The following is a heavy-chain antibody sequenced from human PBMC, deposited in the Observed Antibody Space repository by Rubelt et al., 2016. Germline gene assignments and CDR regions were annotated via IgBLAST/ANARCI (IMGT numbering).Heavy chain of an antibody. CDR3: ARSKQGPWYSGSYSF. Sequence: GGSLRLSCAASGFSFSSHGMNWVRQAPGRGLEWVAFILYDGSDKKYGDSVKGRFTISRDNSKNTVYIQMNSLRVEDTAVYYCARSKQGPWYSGSYSFWGQGTLVTVSS. CDR2: ILYDGSDK. CDR1: GFSFSSHG. D-gene: IGHD1-26*01. J-gene: IGHJ4*02. V-gene: IGHV3-30*02.